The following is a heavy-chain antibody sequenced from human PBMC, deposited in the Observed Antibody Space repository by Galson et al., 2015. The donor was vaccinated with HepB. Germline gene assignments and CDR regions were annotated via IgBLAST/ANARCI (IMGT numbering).Heavy chain of an antibody. CDR1: GFTFSSYA. D-gene: IGHD3-16*01. CDR2: VSGSGAGT. V-gene: IGHV3-23*01. Sequence: SLRLSCAASGFTFSSYAMTWVRQAPGKGLEWVSTVSGSGAGTYYADSVKGRFTISRDNSKNTLYLQMNSLRAEDTAVYYCAKEWRLMTWGQGTLVTVSS. CDR3: AKEWRLMT. J-gene: IGHJ5*02.